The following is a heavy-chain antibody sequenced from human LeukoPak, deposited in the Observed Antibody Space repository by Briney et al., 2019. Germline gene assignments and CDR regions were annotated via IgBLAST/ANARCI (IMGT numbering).Heavy chain of an antibody. CDR1: GGSINTHY. CDR3: ARWDDSAWAFGS. J-gene: IGHJ4*02. V-gene: IGHV4-59*08. Sequence: SETLSLTCTVSGGSINTHYYSRIRQPPGKGLEWIGYISHSGTTSYRSSLKSRVTISVDTSKNQLSLKLASVTAADTAVYFCARWDDSAWAFGSWGPGTLVTVSS. D-gene: IGHD6-19*01. CDR2: ISHSGTT.